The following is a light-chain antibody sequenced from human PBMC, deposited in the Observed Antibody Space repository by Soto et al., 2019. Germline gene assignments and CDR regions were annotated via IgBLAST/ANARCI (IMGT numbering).Light chain of an antibody. J-gene: IGKJ4*01. CDR1: QSVSYTF. CDR2: GAF. CDR3: QQYGTSPLT. Sequence: ELLMTQSPATLSVSPVERAALSCMASQSVSYTFLAWYQQKPGQAPRLLIHGAFSRATGIPDRFHGSGSGTDFTLTISTLEPEDSAVYYCQQYGTSPLTFGGGTKVDIK. V-gene: IGKV3-20*01.